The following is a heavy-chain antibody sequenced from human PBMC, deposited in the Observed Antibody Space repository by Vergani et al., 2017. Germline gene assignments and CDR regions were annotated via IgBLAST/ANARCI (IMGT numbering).Heavy chain of an antibody. CDR3: ARDRSRTTGMDV. V-gene: IGHV3-21*01. CDR1: GFTFSSYS. CDR2: ISSSSSYI. D-gene: IGHD2/OR15-2a*01. Sequence: EVQLVESGGGLVKPGGSLRLSCAASGFTFSSYSMNWVRQAPGKGLEWVSSISSSSSYIYYADSVKGRFTISRDNAKNSLYLQMNSLRAEDTAVYYCARDRSRTTGMDVWSQGSTVTVPS. J-gene: IGHJ6*02.